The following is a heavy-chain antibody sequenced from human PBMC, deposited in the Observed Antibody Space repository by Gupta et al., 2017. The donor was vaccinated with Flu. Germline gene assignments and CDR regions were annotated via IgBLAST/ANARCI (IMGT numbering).Heavy chain of an antibody. CDR1: GFNFGEYY. CDR2: ISSSDTTI. CDR3: ARARHHYCTNSSCYYGMDV. V-gene: IGHV3-11*01. Sequence: QVHLVESGGGLVKPGGSLRLTCAASGFNFGEYYMSWIRQGPGRGLEGVSYISSSDTTIYYADSVKGRFTISRDNTKRSLFLQMNSLRAEDTAVYYCARARHHYCTNSSCYYGMDVWGRGTTVTVAS. J-gene: IGHJ6*02. D-gene: IGHD3-22*01.